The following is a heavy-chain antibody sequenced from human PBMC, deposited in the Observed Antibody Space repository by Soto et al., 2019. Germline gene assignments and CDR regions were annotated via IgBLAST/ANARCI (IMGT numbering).Heavy chain of an antibody. J-gene: IGHJ4*02. CDR3: AKGPTGATTLVDY. CDR1: GFTFSNYA. Sequence: PGGSLRLSCAASGFTFSNYAMNWVRQAPGEGLEWVSEITESGATYYTDSVKGRFTISRDNSKTTLYLQMNSLRAEDTAVYYCAKGPTGATTLVDYWGQGTLVTVSS. CDR2: ITESGAT. D-gene: IGHD1-1*01. V-gene: IGHV3-23*01.